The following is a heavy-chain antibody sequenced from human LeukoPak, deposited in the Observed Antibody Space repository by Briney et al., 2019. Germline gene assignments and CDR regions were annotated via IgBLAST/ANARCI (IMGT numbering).Heavy chain of an antibody. CDR3: ARAEDTAMATIPGYFDY. CDR2: IIPIFGTA. CDR1: GGTFSSYA. D-gene: IGHD5-18*01. Sequence: ASVKVSCKASGGTFSSYAISWVRQAPGQELEWMGGIIPIFGTANYAQKFQGRVTITADESTSTAYMELSSLRSEDTAVYYCARAEDTAMATIPGYFDYWGQGTLVTVSS. V-gene: IGHV1-69*13. J-gene: IGHJ4*02.